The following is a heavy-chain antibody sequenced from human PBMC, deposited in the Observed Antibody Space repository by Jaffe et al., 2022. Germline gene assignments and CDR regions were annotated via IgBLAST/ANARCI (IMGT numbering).Heavy chain of an antibody. CDR1: GGSISSYY. V-gene: IGHV4-59*01. J-gene: IGHJ4*02. CDR2: IYYSGST. D-gene: IGHD4-4*01. Sequence: QVQLQESGPGLVKPSETLSLTCTVSGGSISSYYWSWIRQPPGKGLEWIGYIYYSGSTNYNPSLKSRVTISVDTSKNQFSLKLSSVTAADTAVYYCARSLHEPYYFDYWGQGTLVTVSS. CDR3: ARSLHEPYYFDY.